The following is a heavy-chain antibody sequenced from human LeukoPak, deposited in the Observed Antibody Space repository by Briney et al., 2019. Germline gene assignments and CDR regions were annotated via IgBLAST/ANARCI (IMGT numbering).Heavy chain of an antibody. D-gene: IGHD2-2*01. CDR2: ISSSGSTI. J-gene: IGHJ6*03. CDR3: ARDAAPGNCSSTSCYRYYYYYYMDV. V-gene: IGHV3-48*03. Sequence: GGSLRLSCAASGFTFSSYEMNWVRQAPGKGLEWVSYISSSGSTIYYADSVKGRFTISIDNAKTSLYLKMNSMRAEDTAVYYCARDAAPGNCSSTSCYRYYYYYYMDVWGKGTTVTVSS. CDR1: GFTFSSYE.